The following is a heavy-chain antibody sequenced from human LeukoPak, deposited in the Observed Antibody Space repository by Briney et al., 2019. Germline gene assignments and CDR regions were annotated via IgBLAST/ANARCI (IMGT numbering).Heavy chain of an antibody. V-gene: IGHV1-18*01. CDR1: GYTFTSYG. Sequence: ASVKVSCKASGYTFTSYGISWVRQAPGQGLEWMGWISAYNGNTNYAQKLQGRVTMTADTSTSTAYMELRSLRSDDTAVYYCARAPEHFLEWLLYLHYWGQGTLVTVSS. D-gene: IGHD3-3*01. J-gene: IGHJ4*02. CDR2: ISAYNGNT. CDR3: ARAPEHFLEWLLYLHY.